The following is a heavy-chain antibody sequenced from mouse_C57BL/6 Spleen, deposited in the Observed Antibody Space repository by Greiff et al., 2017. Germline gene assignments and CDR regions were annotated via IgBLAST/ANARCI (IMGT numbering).Heavy chain of an antibody. Sequence: EVQLQQSGAELVRPGASVKLSCTASGFNIKDYYMHWVKQRPEQGLEWVGRIDPEDGDNEYAPKFQGKATMTADTSSNTAYLQLSSLTSEDTAVYYCTTAGWDGRGFDYWGQGTTLTVSS. CDR2: IDPEDGDN. D-gene: IGHD1-1*01. CDR3: TTAGWDGRGFDY. V-gene: IGHV14-1*01. CDR1: GFNIKDYY. J-gene: IGHJ2*01.